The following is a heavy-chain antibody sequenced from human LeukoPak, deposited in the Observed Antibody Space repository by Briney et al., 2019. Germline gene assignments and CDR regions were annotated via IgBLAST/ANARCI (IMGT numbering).Heavy chain of an antibody. CDR1: GFTVSSNY. Sequence: GGSLRLSCAASGFTVSSNYMSWVRQAPGKGLEWVSAIYSGGNTYYADSVKGRFTISRDNAKNSLYLHMNSLRAEDTAVFYCARGYATAFDSWGQGALVTVSS. V-gene: IGHV3-53*01. D-gene: IGHD2-2*01. CDR3: ARGYATAFDS. J-gene: IGHJ4*02. CDR2: IYSGGNT.